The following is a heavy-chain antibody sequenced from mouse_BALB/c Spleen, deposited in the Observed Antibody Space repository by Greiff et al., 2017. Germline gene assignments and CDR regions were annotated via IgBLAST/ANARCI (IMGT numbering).Heavy chain of an antibody. Sequence: EVQVVESGGGLVKPGGSLKLSCAASGFTFSSYAMSWVRQTPEKRLEWVASISSGGSTYYPDSVKGRFTISRDNARNILYLQMSSLRSEDTAMYYCARGPHYYGYVGWFAYWGQGTLVTVSA. V-gene: IGHV5-6-5*01. D-gene: IGHD1-2*01. CDR3: ARGPHYYGYVGWFAY. J-gene: IGHJ3*01. CDR1: GFTFSSYA. CDR2: ISSGGST.